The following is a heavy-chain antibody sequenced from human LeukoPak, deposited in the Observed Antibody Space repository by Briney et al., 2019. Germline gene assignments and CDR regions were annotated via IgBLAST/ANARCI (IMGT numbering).Heavy chain of an antibody. D-gene: IGHD3-22*01. CDR2: ISGSGAST. CDR1: GFTFNIYA. CDR3: ARDNSDYDSSFFDY. V-gene: IGHV3-23*01. Sequence: GGSLRLSCAASGFTFNIYAISWVRQAPGRGLEWVSVISGSGASTHYADSVKSRFTVSRDNAKNSLFLQMNSLRAEDTAVYYCARDNSDYDSSFFDYWGQGTLVTVSS. J-gene: IGHJ4*02.